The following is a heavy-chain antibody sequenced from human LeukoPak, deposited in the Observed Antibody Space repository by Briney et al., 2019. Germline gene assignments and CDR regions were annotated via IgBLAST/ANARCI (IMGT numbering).Heavy chain of an antibody. V-gene: IGHV3-7*01. J-gene: IGHJ4*02. CDR1: GFTFSSEW. D-gene: IGHD3-22*01. Sequence: PGGSLRLSCAASGFTFSSEWMSWVRQAPGKGLEWLANIKQDGSEKYYVDSVKGRFTISRDNAKNSLYLQMNSLRAEDTAVYYCATTSGTYYYDSSGYYASVQGLFDYWGQGTLVTVSS. CDR3: ATTSGTYYYDSSGYYASVQGLFDY. CDR2: IKQDGSEK.